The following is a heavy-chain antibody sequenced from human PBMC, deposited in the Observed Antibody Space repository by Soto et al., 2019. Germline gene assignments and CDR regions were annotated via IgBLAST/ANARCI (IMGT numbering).Heavy chain of an antibody. Sequence: SETLSLTCTVSGGSFSDYYWSWIRQPPGKGLEWIGQIYHSGSTNYNPSLKSRVTISIDTSKNQFSLKLSSVTAADTAVYYCGRHTETTLFFDYCGQGXLVTVYS. CDR3: GRHTETTLFFDY. V-gene: IGHV4-59*01. CDR1: GGSFSDYY. D-gene: IGHD4-17*01. CDR2: IYHSGST. J-gene: IGHJ4*02.